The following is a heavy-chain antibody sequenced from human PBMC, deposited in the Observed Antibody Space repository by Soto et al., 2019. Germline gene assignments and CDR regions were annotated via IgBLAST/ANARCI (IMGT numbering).Heavy chain of an antibody. CDR3: ASVESMDV. CDR2: LIPILGIA. V-gene: IGHV1-69*02. D-gene: IGHD2-15*01. CDR1: GGTFSSYT. J-gene: IGHJ6*02. Sequence: QVQLVQSGAEVKKPGSSVKVSCKASGGTFSSYTISWVRQAPGQGLEWMGRLIPILGIANYAQKFQGRVTSTADKSTSTAYMELSSLRSEDTAVYYCASVESMDVWGQGTTVTVSS.